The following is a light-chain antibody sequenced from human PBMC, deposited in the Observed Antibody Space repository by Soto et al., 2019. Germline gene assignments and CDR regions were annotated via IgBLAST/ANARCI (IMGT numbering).Light chain of an antibody. Sequence: EIVLTQSPATLSLSPGERATLSCRASQSVSSYLAWYQQKPGQAPRLLIYDSYTRAAGIPARFSGSGSGTDFTLTISSLEPEDFAVYYCQQRSNWTRPFGQGTKVEIK. V-gene: IGKV3-11*01. CDR1: QSVSSY. CDR3: QQRSNWTRP. J-gene: IGKJ1*01. CDR2: DSY.